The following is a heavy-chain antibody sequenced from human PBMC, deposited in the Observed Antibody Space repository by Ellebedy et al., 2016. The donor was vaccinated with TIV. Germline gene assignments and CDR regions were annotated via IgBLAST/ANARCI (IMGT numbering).Heavy chain of an antibody. Sequence: GSLRLSCAVYGGSFSGYYWSWIRQPPGKGLEWIGEINHSGSTNYNPSLKSRVTISVDPSKNQFSLNLSSVTAADTAVYYCARNIAVTGWLAFDIWGQGTMVTVSS. D-gene: IGHD6-19*01. CDR2: INHSGST. J-gene: IGHJ3*02. V-gene: IGHV4-34*01. CDR1: GGSFSGYY. CDR3: ARNIAVTGWLAFDI.